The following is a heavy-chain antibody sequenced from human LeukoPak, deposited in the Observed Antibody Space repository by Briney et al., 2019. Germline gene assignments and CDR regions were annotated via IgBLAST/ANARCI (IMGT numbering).Heavy chain of an antibody. Sequence: PGRSLRLSCAASGFTFSSYAMHWVRQAPGKGLEWVAVISYDGSNKYYADSVKGRFTISRDNSKNTLYLQMNSLRAEDTAVYYCARDNPPDYSNYYFDYWGQGTLVTVSS. D-gene: IGHD4-11*01. J-gene: IGHJ4*02. V-gene: IGHV3-30-3*01. CDR2: ISYDGSNK. CDR3: ARDNPPDYSNYYFDY. CDR1: GFTFSSYA.